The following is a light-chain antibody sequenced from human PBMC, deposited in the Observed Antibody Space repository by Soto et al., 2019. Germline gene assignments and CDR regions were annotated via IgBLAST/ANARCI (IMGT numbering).Light chain of an antibody. CDR2: EVS. Sequence: QSLLALTASVCGSPGRSITIPCTGTSSDVGSYDYVSWYQHHAGKAPKLMIYEVSIRPSGVSNRFSASKSGNTASLTISGLQAEEEADYYCCSYATRSTFVFGTGTKVTVL. J-gene: IGLJ1*01. V-gene: IGLV2-14*01. CDR3: CSYATRSTFV. CDR1: SSDVGSYDY.